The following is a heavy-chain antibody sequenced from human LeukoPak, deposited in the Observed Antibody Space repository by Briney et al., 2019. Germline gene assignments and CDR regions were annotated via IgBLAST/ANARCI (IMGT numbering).Heavy chain of an antibody. Sequence: GRSLRLSCAASGFTFSSYGMHWVRQAPGKGLEWVAVISYDGSNKYYADSVEGRFTISRDNSKNTLYLQMNSLRAEDTAVYYCAKDQGDSLVGATEGFDYWGQGTLVTVSS. J-gene: IGHJ4*02. CDR1: GFTFSSYG. CDR3: AKDQGDSLVGATEGFDY. V-gene: IGHV3-30*18. D-gene: IGHD1-26*01. CDR2: ISYDGSNK.